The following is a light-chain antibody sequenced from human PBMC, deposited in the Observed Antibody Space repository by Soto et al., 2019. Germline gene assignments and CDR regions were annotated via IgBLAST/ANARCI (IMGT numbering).Light chain of an antibody. J-gene: IGKJ1*01. V-gene: IGKV2-28*01. CDR2: LGS. CDR1: QSLLHSNGYNY. CDR3: MQALQTPWT. Sequence: DIVMTQSPLSLPVTPGEPASISCTSSQSLLHSNGYNYLDWYLQKPGQSPQLLIYLGSNRASGVPARFSGSGSGTDFTLKISRVEAEDVGVYYCMQALQTPWTFGQGTKVEIK.